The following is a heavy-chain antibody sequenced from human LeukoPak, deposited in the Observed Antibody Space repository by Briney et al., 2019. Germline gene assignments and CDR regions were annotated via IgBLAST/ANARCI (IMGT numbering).Heavy chain of an antibody. Sequence: PGGSLRLSCTASGFNFSSYSMNGVRQAPGKGLQWVSSISSSSSYIYYADSVKGRFTISRDNAKNSLYLQMNSLRAEDTAVYYCASTDSSGYYYHWGQGTLVTVSS. CDR1: GFNFSSYS. CDR2: ISSSSSYI. D-gene: IGHD3-22*01. J-gene: IGHJ5*02. CDR3: ASTDSSGYYYH. V-gene: IGHV3-21*03.